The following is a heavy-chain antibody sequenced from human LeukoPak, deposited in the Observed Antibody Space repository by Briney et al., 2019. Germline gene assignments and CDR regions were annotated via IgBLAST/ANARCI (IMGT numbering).Heavy chain of an antibody. V-gene: IGHV4-34*01. Sequence: SETLSLTCAVYGGSFSGYYWSWIRQPPGKGLEWIGEINHSGSTNYNPSLKSRVTISVDTSKNQFSLKLSSVTAADTAVYYCARGRRSWPQPNMDVWGKGTTVTVSS. CDR2: INHSGST. CDR1: GGSFSGYY. CDR3: ARGRRSWPQPNMDV. J-gene: IGHJ6*03. D-gene: IGHD6-13*01.